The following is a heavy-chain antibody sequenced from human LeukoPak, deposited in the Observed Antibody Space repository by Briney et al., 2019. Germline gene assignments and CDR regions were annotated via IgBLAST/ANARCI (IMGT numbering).Heavy chain of an antibody. CDR1: GGPFSGYY. CDR2: INHSGST. CDR3: AREAYYYDSSGYYSTPGDY. D-gene: IGHD3-22*01. V-gene: IGHV4-34*01. J-gene: IGHJ4*02. Sequence: PSETLSLTCAVYGGPFSGYYWSWIRQPPGKGLEWIGEINHSGSTNYNPSLKSRVTISVDTSKNQFSLKLSSVTAADTAVYYCAREAYYYDSSGYYSTPGDYWGQGTLVTVSS.